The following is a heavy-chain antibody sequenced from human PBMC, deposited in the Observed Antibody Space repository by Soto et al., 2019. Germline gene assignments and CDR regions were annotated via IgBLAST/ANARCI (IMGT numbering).Heavy chain of an antibody. Sequence: SETLSLTCTVSGGSISSYYWSWIRQPPGKGLEWIGYIYYSGSTNYNPSLKSRVTISVDTSKNQFSLKLSSVTAADTAVYYCARGTLRGCGTPDYYYNYGMDVWGQGTTVTVSS. CDR2: IYYSGST. CDR1: GGSISSYY. D-gene: IGHD1-7*01. J-gene: IGHJ6*02. CDR3: ARGTLRGCGTPDYYYNYGMDV. V-gene: IGHV4-59*01.